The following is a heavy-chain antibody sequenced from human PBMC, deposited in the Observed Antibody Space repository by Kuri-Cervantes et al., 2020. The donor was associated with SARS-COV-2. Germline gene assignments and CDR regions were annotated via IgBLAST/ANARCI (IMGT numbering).Heavy chain of an antibody. CDR1: GYSISSGYY. Sequence: SETLSLTCTVSGYSISSGYYWGWIRQPPGKGLEWVGSIYYSGSTYYSPSLKSRVTMSVDTSKNQFSLKLSSVTAADTAVYYCARLGRYCSSTSCYPNWFDPWGQGTLVTVSS. CDR3: ARLGRYCSSTSCYPNWFDP. D-gene: IGHD2-2*01. CDR2: IYYSGST. V-gene: IGHV4-38-2*02. J-gene: IGHJ5*02.